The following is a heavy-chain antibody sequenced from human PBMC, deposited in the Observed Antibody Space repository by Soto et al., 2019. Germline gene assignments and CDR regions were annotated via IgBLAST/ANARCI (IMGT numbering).Heavy chain of an antibody. J-gene: IGHJ4*02. D-gene: IGHD3-22*01. V-gene: IGHV3-21*01. CDR3: ARDYYDSSGYYHPDY. CDR2: ISYDRSYI. CDR1: GFTFSSYS. Sequence: GGSLRLSCAASGFTFSSYSMNWVRQAPGKGLEWVASISYDRSYIYYADSVKGRFTISRDNSKNTLYLQMNSLRAEDTAVYYCARDYYDSSGYYHPDYWGQGTLVTVSS.